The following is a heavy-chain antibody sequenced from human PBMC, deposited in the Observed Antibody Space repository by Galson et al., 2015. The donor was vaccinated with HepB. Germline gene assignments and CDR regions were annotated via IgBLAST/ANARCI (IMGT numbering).Heavy chain of an antibody. CDR3: ARDRLCVGGGSCYSLGY. CDR2: ISYDGSNK. Sequence: SLRLSCAASGFTFSSYAMHWVRQAPGKGLEWVAVISYDGSNKYYADSVKGRFTISRDNSKNTLYLQMNSLRAEDTAVYYFARDRLCVGGGSCYSLGYWGQGTLVTVSS. J-gene: IGHJ4*02. D-gene: IGHD2-15*01. CDR1: GFTFSSYA. V-gene: IGHV3-30-3*01.